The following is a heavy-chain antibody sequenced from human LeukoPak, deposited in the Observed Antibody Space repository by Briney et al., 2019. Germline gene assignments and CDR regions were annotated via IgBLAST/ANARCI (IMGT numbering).Heavy chain of an antibody. CDR3: AGYRSGWYREPND. D-gene: IGHD6-19*01. V-gene: IGHV4-34*01. CDR1: GASLSGFF. CDR2: IRHGGVT. Sequence: ETLSLTCGVSGASLSGFFWNWVRPSPGEGLEWIGDIRHGGVTTYNPSLMGRVTITTDTSKNQFSLMLTSVTAADTAVYYCAGYRSGWYREPNDWGQGTLVTVSS. J-gene: IGHJ4*02.